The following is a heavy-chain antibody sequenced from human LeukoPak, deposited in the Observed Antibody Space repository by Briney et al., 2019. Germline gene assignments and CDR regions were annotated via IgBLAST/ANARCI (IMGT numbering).Heavy chain of an antibody. CDR3: ARENGYGSSWFLY. D-gene: IGHD6-13*01. CDR1: GXTFTGHY. J-gene: IGHJ4*02. Sequence: ASVKVSCKASGXTFTGHYIHWVRQAPGQGLEWMGWLNPNSGGTNYAQKFQGRVTMTRGTSISTAYMELSRLRSDDTAVYYCARENGYGSSWFLYWGQGTLVTVSS. CDR2: LNPNSGGT. V-gene: IGHV1-2*02.